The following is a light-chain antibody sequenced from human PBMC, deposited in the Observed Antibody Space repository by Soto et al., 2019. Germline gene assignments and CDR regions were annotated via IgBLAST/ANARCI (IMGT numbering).Light chain of an antibody. J-gene: IGKJ2*03. CDR2: GAS. V-gene: IGKV3-15*01. CDR1: QSVSSD. Sequence: EIVMTQSPATLSVSPGERATLSYRASQSVSSDLAWYQQKPGKAPRVLVYGASTTATGVPARFSGSGSGTEFTLTISGLQSEDSAVYYCKQYNNWYSFGQGTKLEIK. CDR3: KQYNNWYS.